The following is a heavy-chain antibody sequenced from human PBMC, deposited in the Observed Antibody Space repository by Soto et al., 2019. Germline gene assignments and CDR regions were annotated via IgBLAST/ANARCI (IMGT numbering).Heavy chain of an antibody. CDR2: IKQDGSEK. CDR3: ARARPAPGTTYGMDV. Sequence: GGSLRLSCAASGFTFSSYWMSWVRQAPGKGLEWVANIKQDGSEKYYVDSVKGRFTISRDNAKNSLYLQMNSLRAEDTAVCYCARARPAPGTTYGMDVWGQGTTVTVSS. V-gene: IGHV3-7*01. J-gene: IGHJ6*02. CDR1: GFTFSSYW. D-gene: IGHD1-1*01.